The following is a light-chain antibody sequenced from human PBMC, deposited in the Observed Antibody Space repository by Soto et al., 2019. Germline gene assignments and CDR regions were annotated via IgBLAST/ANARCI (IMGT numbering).Light chain of an antibody. CDR2: AAS. J-gene: IGKJ1*01. V-gene: IGKV1-39*01. CDR3: QQSFTTPPT. CDR1: QAISRH. Sequence: DIQMTQSPSSLSASVGDGVTITCRASQAISRHLNWYKQKPGKAPELLIYAASTLQSGGPARFSASGSGTDFTLSISGLHPDDFANYYCQQSFTTPPTFGQGTRLEMK.